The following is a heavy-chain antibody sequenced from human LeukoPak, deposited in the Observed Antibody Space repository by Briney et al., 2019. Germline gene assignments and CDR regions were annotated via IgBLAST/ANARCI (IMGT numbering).Heavy chain of an antibody. V-gene: IGHV4-39*01. CDR1: GGSISSSIYY. CDR2: IYYSGST. Sequence: PSETLFLTCTVPGGSISSSIYYWGWIRQPPGKGLEWIGSIYYSGSTYYNPSLKSRVTISVDTSENQFSLKLSSVTAADTAVYYCARVWFWFDPWGQGTLVTVSS. CDR3: ARVWFWFDP. D-gene: IGHD3-10*01. J-gene: IGHJ5*02.